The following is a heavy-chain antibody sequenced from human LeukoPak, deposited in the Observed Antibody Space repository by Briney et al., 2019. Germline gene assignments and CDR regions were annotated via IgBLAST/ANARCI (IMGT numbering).Heavy chain of an antibody. Sequence: PGGSLRLSCAASGFTFSRYWMSWVRQAPGKGLEWVANIKQGGSEKYYVDSVKGRFTISRDNAKNSLYLQMNSLRAEDTAVYYCARDFGLRCSGGTCYSVYYYGMDVWGEGTTVTVSS. D-gene: IGHD2-15*01. CDR3: ARDFGLRCSGGTCYSVYYYGMDV. CDR2: IKQGGSEK. V-gene: IGHV3-7*03. CDR1: GFTFSRYW. J-gene: IGHJ6*04.